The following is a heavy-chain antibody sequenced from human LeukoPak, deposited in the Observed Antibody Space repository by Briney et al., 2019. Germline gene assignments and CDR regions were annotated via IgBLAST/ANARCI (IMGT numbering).Heavy chain of an antibody. D-gene: IGHD4-17*01. J-gene: IGHJ4*02. V-gene: IGHV3-11*04. CDR2: ISSSGSTI. Sequence: GGSLRLSCAASGFTFSDYYMSWIRQAPGKGLEWVSYISSSGSTIYYADSVKGRFTISRDNANKSLYLQMNSLRAEDTSVYYCARESKGRSKIDYWGQGTLVTVSS. CDR1: GFTFSDYY. CDR3: ARESKGRSKIDY.